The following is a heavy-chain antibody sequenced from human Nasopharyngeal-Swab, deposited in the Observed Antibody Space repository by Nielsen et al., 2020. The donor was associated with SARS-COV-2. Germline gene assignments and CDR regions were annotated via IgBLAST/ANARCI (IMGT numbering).Heavy chain of an antibody. CDR3: ARDMPAGVVNYYYYGMDV. CDR2: INPSGGST. V-gene: IGHV1-46*01. J-gene: IGHJ6*02. Sequence: ASVKVSCKASGYTFTSYYMHWVRQAPGQGLEWMGIINPSGGSTSYAQKFQGRVTMTRDTPTSTVYMELSSLRSEDTAVYYCARDMPAGVVNYYYYGMDVWGQGTTVTVSS. D-gene: IGHD2-2*01. CDR1: GYTFTSYY.